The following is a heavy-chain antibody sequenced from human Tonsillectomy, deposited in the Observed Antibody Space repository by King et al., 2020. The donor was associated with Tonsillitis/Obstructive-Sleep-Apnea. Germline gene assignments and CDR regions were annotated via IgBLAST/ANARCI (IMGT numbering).Heavy chain of an antibody. J-gene: IGHJ4*02. Sequence: VQLPQWGAGLLKPSETLSLTCAVYGGSFSGYYWSWIRQPPGKGLEWIGEINHSGSTNYNPSLKSRVTISVDTSKNQISLKLSSVTAADTAVYYCARGPNYSSSWYNYWGQGTLVTVSS. V-gene: IGHV4-34*01. D-gene: IGHD6-13*01. CDR2: INHSGST. CDR3: ARGPNYSSSWYNY. CDR1: GGSFSGYY.